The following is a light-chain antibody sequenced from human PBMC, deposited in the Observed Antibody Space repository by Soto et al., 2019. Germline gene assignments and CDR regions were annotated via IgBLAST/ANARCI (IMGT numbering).Light chain of an antibody. CDR2: EVS. CDR1: RSDVGGYNF. V-gene: IGLV2-14*01. J-gene: IGLJ1*01. Sequence: QAVVTQPASVSGSPGQSITISCTGTRSDVGGYNFVSWYQQHPGKAPKLMISEVSNRPSGVSNRFSGSKSGNTASLTISGLQAEDEADYYCSSYTNTSTRVFGTGTKLTVL. CDR3: SSYTNTSTRV.